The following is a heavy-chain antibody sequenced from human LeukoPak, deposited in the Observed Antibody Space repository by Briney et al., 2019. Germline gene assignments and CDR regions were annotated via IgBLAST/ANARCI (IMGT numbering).Heavy chain of an antibody. CDR3: VSGRGWTSDY. CDR2: IRSKNYRGTA. Sequence: PGGSLRLSCTASGFTFGDHAMSWVRQAPGKGLEWVAFIRSKNYRGTAEYAASVRGRFTISRDDSKSIAYLQMNSLRAEDTAMYYCVSGRGWTSDYWGQGTLVTVSS. D-gene: IGHD6-19*01. CDR1: GFTFGDHA. J-gene: IGHJ4*02. V-gene: IGHV3-49*04.